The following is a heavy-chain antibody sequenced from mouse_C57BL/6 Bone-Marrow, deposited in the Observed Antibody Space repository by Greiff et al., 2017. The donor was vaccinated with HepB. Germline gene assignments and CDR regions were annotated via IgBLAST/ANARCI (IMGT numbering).Heavy chain of an antibody. J-gene: IGHJ2*01. CDR1: GFNFKNTY. D-gene: IGHD2-3*01. CDR2: IDPANGNT. Sequence: VQLQQSVAELVRPGASVKLSCTASGFNFKNTYMHWVKQRPEQGLEWIGRIDPANGNTNYAPKFQGKATITADTSSHTAYLQLSSLTSEDTAIYYCARTHGYSRDYGGQGTTLTVSS. CDR3: ARTHGYSRDY. V-gene: IGHV14-3*01.